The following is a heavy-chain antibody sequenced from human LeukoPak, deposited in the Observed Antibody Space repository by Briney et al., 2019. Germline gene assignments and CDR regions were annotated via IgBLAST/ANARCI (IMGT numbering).Heavy chain of an antibody. CDR2: IYHSGST. D-gene: IGHD2-15*01. CDR3: ASTSGGSSYGVDI. CDR1: GGSISTYY. J-gene: IGHJ3*02. V-gene: IGHV4-59*01. Sequence: PSETLSLTCTVSGGSISTYYWSWIRQPPGKGLEWIGYIYHSGSTKYNPSLKSRVTISVDTSKNQFSLMLSSVTAADTAVYYCASTSGGSSYGVDIWGQGTMVTVSS.